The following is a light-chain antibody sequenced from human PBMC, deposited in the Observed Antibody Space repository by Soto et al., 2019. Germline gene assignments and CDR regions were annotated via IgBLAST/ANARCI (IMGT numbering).Light chain of an antibody. CDR2: GAS. V-gene: IGKV3-11*01. Sequence: NVLTQSPATLSLSPGEGATLSCRASQTVGSNLAWYQQKPGQAPRLLIYGASTRATGIPARFSGSGSGAEFTLTISSLEPEDFAVYYCQQRSSWPPTFGQGTRLEIK. J-gene: IGKJ5*01. CDR3: QQRSSWPPT. CDR1: QTVGSN.